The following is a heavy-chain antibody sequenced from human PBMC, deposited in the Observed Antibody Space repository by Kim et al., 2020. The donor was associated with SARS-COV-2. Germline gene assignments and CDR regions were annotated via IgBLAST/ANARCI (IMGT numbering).Heavy chain of an antibody. CDR2: ITHSGNT. Sequence: SETLSLTCAVYGGSFSGYLWSWIRQPPGKGLEWIGEITHSGNTNYNPSLKSRVTTSVDTSKNQFFLSLSSVTAADTAIYYCARGNTILGGMDVWGQGTTVTVP. CDR1: GGSFSGYL. J-gene: IGHJ6*02. CDR3: ARGNTILGGMDV. D-gene: IGHD2-21*01. V-gene: IGHV4-34*01.